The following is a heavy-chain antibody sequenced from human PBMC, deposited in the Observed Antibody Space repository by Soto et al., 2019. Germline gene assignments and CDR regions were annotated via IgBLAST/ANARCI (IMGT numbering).Heavy chain of an antibody. CDR3: ARHYYDSSGYYSTSIRYFDY. CDR2: IYYSGST. V-gene: IGHV4-31*03. J-gene: IGHJ4*02. D-gene: IGHD3-22*01. CDR1: GGSISSGGYY. Sequence: TLSLTCTVSGGSISSGGYYWSWIRQHPGKGLEWIGYIYYSGSTYYNPSLKSRVTISVDTSKNQFSLKLSSVTAADTAVYYCARHYYDSSGYYSTSIRYFDYWGQGTLVTVSS.